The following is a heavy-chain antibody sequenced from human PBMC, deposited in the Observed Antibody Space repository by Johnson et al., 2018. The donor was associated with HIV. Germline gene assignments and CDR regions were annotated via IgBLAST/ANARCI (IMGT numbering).Heavy chain of an antibody. CDR3: ARDKYCSGGRCPDAFDS. CDR1: GFTFSSYW. V-gene: IGHV3-7*01. D-gene: IGHD2-15*01. J-gene: IGHJ3*02. Sequence: VQLVESGGGVVQPGKSLRLSCAASGFTFSSYWMSWVRQAPGKGLEWVANIKQDGSEKYYVDSVKGRFTISRDNAKNSLYLQMNSLRVEDTAVYYCARDKYCSGGRCPDAFDSWGQGTMVTVSS. CDR2: IKQDGSEK.